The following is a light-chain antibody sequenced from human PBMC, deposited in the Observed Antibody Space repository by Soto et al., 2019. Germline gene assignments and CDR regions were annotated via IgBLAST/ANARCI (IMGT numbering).Light chain of an antibody. CDR2: EDR. CDR1: KLGDRF. CDR3: QAWDSSSVV. J-gene: IGLJ2*01. V-gene: IGLV3-1*01. Sequence: SYELTQSPSVSVSPGQTVSITCSGDKLGDRFAYWYQQKPGQSPVVVIYEDRKRPSGIPERFSGSNSGNTATLTISGTQATDEADYYCQAWDSSSVVFGGGTKLTVL.